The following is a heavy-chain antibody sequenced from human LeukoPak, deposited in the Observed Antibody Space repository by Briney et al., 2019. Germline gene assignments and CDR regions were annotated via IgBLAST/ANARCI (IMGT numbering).Heavy chain of an antibody. CDR1: GYTFTSYG. Sequence: ASVKVSCKASGYTFTSYGISWVRQAPGQGLEWMGWISAYNGNTNYAQKLQGRVTMTTGTSTSTAYMELRSLRSDDTAVYYCARGPHCSGGSCYSPSDNAFDIWGQGTMVTVSS. CDR2: ISAYNGNT. J-gene: IGHJ3*02. D-gene: IGHD2-15*01. CDR3: ARGPHCSGGSCYSPSDNAFDI. V-gene: IGHV1-18*01.